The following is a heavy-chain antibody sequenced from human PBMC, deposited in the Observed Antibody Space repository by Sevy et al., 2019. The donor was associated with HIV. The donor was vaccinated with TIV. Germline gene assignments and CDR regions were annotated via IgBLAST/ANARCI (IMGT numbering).Heavy chain of an antibody. CDR1: GYSLSKLS. J-gene: IGHJ5*02. CDR3: ATVGLGYYSGSSYYQGDWFDP. V-gene: IGHV1-24*01. D-gene: IGHD2-15*01. CDR2: LDPGNGEI. Sequence: ASVKVSCKVFGYSLSKLSMHWVRQAPGKGLEWMGSLDPGNGEITYAQTLQGRVTMTEDTSTDTAYMELGGLTSGDTATYYCATVGLGYYSGSSYYQGDWFDPWGQGTLVTVSS.